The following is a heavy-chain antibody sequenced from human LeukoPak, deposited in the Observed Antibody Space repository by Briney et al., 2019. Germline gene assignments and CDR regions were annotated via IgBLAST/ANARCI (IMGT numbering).Heavy chain of an antibody. Sequence: PGGSLRLSCAASGFTFSSYGMHWVRQAPGKGLEWVAFIRYDGSNKYYADSVKGRFTISRDNSKNTLYLQMSSLRADDTAVYYCARTRLLWFGEGGYWGQGTLVTVSS. CDR1: GFTFSSYG. D-gene: IGHD3-10*01. V-gene: IGHV3-30*02. J-gene: IGHJ4*02. CDR3: ARTRLLWFGEGGY. CDR2: IRYDGSNK.